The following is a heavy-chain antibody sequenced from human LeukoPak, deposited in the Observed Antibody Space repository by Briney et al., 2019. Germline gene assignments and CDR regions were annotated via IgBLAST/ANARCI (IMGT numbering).Heavy chain of an antibody. CDR2: ISSSSSYI. CDR3: ARDSPWGDYFDY. V-gene: IGHV3-21*01. J-gene: IGHJ4*02. CDR1: GFTFSSYS. D-gene: IGHD7-27*01. Sequence: GGSLRLSCAASGFTFSSYSMNWVRQAPGKGLEWVSSISSSSSYIYYADSVKGRFTISGDDAKNSLYLQMNSLRAEDTAVYYCARDSPWGDYFDYWGQGTLVTVSS.